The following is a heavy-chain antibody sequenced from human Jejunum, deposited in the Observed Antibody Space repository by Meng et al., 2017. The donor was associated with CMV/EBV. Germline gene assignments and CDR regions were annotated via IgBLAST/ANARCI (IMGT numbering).Heavy chain of an antibody. D-gene: IGHD3-16*01. J-gene: IGHJ5*02. CDR1: GYSFTADF. Sequence: SCQALGYSFTADFIFWVRQAPGQGLEWMGWINSNSGATNYAQNFQGRVTMTRDTSISTVYMDLNSLTSDDTAIYYCVPYRTSSYWFGPWGQGTLVTVSS. CDR3: VPYRTSSYWFGP. V-gene: IGHV1-2*02. CDR2: INSNSGAT.